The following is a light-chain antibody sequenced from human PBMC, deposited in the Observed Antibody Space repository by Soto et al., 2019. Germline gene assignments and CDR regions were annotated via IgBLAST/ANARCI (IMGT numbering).Light chain of an antibody. CDR2: DAS. CDR3: QQYDNLPYT. CDR1: QDISNY. Sequence: DIQMTQSPSSLSASVGDRVTITCQASQDISNYLSWYQQKPGQAPKLLIYDASYLEAGVPSRFSGSGSVTEFSFTISSLLPEDVATYYCQQYDNLPYTFGQGTKLQI. J-gene: IGKJ2*01. V-gene: IGKV1-33*01.